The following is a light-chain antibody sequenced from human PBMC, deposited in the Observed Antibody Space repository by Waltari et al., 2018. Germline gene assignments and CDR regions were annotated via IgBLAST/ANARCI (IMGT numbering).Light chain of an antibody. Sequence: QPVLTQPSSHSASPGAPARLTCPLNSGFSVGDFWIRWYQQKSGSPPRYLLYYHSDSDKYQDSGVPSRFSGSNDASANAGILHISGLQPEDEADYYCCTWHGNSKTWVFGGGTRLTVL. CDR3: CTWHGNSKTWV. V-gene: IGLV5-52*01. CDR1: SGFSVGDFW. J-gene: IGLJ2*01. CDR2: YHSDSDK.